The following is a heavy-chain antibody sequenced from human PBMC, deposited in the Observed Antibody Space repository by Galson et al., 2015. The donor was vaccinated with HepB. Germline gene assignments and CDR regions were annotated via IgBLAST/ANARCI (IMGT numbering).Heavy chain of an antibody. Sequence: SLRLSCAASGFTFSSYGMHWVRQAPGKGLEWVAFIRYDGSNKYYADSEKGRFTISRDNSKNTLYLQMNSPRAEDTAVYYCAKDMYYYDSSGYYCDYWGQGTLVTVSS. CDR2: IRYDGSNK. CDR1: GFTFSSYG. V-gene: IGHV3-30*02. J-gene: IGHJ4*02. D-gene: IGHD3-22*01. CDR3: AKDMYYYDSSGYYCDY.